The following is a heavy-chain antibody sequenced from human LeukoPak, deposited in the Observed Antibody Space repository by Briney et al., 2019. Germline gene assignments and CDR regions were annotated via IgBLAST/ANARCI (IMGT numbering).Heavy chain of an antibody. Sequence: KPSETLSLTCTVSGGSISSYYWSWIRQPPGKGLEWIGYIYYSGSTNYNPSLKSRVTISVDTSKNQFSLKLSSVTAADTAVYYCXXXXXXXYDFWSGNYYFDYWGQGTLVTVSS. CDR3: XXXXXXXYDFWSGNYYFDY. J-gene: IGHJ4*02. CDR1: GGSISSYY. D-gene: IGHD3-3*01. CDR2: IYYSGST. V-gene: IGHV4-59*01.